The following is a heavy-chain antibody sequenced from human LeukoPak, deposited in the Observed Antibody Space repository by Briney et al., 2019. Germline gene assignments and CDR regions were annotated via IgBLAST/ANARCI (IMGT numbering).Heavy chain of an antibody. V-gene: IGHV3-23*01. CDR1: GFTFTSYS. J-gene: IGHJ4*02. CDR2: ISGGGGST. Sequence: PGGSLRLSCAASGFTFTSYSMNWVRQAPGKGLEWVSTISGGGGSTYYADSVKGRFTISRGNSKNTLYLQVNSLRAEDTAVYYCAKGGKWGVTPFDYWGQGTLVTVSS. CDR3: AKGGKWGVTPFDY. D-gene: IGHD1-26*01.